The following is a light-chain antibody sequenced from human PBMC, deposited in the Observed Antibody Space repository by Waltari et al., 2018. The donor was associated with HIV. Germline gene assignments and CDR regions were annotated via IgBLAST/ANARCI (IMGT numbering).Light chain of an antibody. V-gene: IGKV2-30*01. CDR3: MQYTHWPHT. CDR1: HSLFSTGGGYW. CDR2: KAS. J-gene: IGKJ2*01. Sequence: DVVLTQSPPSLPVTVGQPASISCKSSHSLFSTGGGYWLEWYHQRPGQSPRRLISKASNRDVGVPDRFSGSGPGTDFSLKISRVESEDVGIYYCMQYTHWPHTFGQGTRLEI.